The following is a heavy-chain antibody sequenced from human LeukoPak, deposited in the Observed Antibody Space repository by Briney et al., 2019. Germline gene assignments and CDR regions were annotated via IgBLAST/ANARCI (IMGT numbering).Heavy chain of an antibody. Sequence: PSETLSLTCAVYGGSFSGYYWSWIRQPPGKGLEWIGEINHSGSTNYNPSLKSRVTISVDTSKNQFSLKLSSVTAADTAVYYCARQGLLWFGELLLEYNWFDPWGQGTPVTVSS. CDR3: ARQGLLWFGELLLEYNWFDP. CDR2: INHSGST. CDR1: GGSFSGYY. V-gene: IGHV4-34*01. J-gene: IGHJ5*02. D-gene: IGHD3-10*01.